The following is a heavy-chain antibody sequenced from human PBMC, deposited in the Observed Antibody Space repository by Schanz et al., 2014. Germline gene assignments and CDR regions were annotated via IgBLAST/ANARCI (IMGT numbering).Heavy chain of an antibody. CDR3: TRVTISPGGRGLDV. CDR1: GFTFSAYY. D-gene: IGHD3-16*01. V-gene: IGHV3-72*01. CDR2: TRNRANNYFT. J-gene: IGHJ6*02. Sequence: EVQLLESGGGLVQPGGSLRLSCAASGFTFSAYYMDWVRQAPGKGLEWVGRTRNRANNYFTEYAASVKGRFTIARDDSKNSLYLQMSSLKSEDTALYYCTRVTISPGGRGLDVWGQGTTVTVSS.